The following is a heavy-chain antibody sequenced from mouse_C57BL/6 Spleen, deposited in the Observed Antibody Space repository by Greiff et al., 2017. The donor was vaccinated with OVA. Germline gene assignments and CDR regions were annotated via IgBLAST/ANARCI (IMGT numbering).Heavy chain of an antibody. Sequence: VQLQQPGAELVKPGASVKLSCKASGYTFTSYWMHWVKQRPGQGLEWIGMIHPNSGSTNYNEKFKSKATLTVDKSSSTAYMQLSSLTSEDSAVYYCARSPLYYYGSSYVGYWGQGTTLTVSS. D-gene: IGHD1-1*01. CDR2: IHPNSGST. CDR1: GYTFTSYW. J-gene: IGHJ2*01. V-gene: IGHV1-64*01. CDR3: ARSPLYYYGSSYVGY.